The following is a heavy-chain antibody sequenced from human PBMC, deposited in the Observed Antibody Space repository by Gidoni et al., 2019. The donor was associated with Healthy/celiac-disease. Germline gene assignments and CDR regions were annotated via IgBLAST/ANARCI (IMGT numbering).Heavy chain of an antibody. CDR2: ISYDGSNK. CDR1: GFTFSSSA. Sequence: QVQLVESGGGVVQPGRSLRLSCAASGFTFSSSAMHWVRQAPGQGLEWVAVISYDGSNKYYADAVKGRFTISRDNSKNTLYLQMNSLRAEDTAVYYCARGLGYCSSTSCYAHFDYWGQGTLVTVSS. V-gene: IGHV3-30-3*01. J-gene: IGHJ4*02. CDR3: ARGLGYCSSTSCYAHFDY. D-gene: IGHD2-2*01.